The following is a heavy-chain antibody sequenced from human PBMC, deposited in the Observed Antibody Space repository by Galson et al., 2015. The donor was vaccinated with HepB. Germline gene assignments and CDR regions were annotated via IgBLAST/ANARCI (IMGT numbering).Heavy chain of an antibody. CDR1: GGSFSGYY. J-gene: IGHJ4*02. D-gene: IGHD3-22*01. CDR2: INHSGST. Sequence: SETLSLTCAVYGGSFSGYYWSWIRQPPGKGLEWIGEINHSGSTNYNPSLKSRVTISVDTSKNQFSLKLSSVTAADTAVYYCARGVSGIVVPRPSYYFDYWGQGTLVTVSS. V-gene: IGHV4-34*01. CDR3: ARGVSGIVVPRPSYYFDY.